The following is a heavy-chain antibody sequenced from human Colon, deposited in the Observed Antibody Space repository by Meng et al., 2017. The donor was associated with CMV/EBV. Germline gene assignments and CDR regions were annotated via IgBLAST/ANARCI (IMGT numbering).Heavy chain of an antibody. CDR3: AKDRYDSSGFWEYYYYHGLDV. CDR1: GFTFSSYA. J-gene: IGHJ6*02. Sequence: GESLKISCAASGFTFSSYAMTWVRQAPGKGLEWVAGVSGRGGTTNYADSVKGRFTISRDNANNTLYLQLNSLRAEDTGFYYCAKDRYDSSGFWEYYYYHGLDVWGQGTTVTVSS. CDR2: VSGRGGTT. D-gene: IGHD3-22*01. V-gene: IGHV3-23*01.